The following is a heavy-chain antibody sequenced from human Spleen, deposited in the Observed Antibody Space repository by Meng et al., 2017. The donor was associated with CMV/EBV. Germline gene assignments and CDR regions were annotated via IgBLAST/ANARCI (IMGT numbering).Heavy chain of an antibody. CDR2: ISWNSGSI. D-gene: IGHD7-27*01. CDR1: GFTFDDYA. CDR3: AKDQARDDWGSNCYGMDV. V-gene: IGHV3-9*01. Sequence: GGSLRLSCAASGFTFDDYAMHWVRQAPGKGLEWVSGISWNSGSIGYADSVKGRFTISRDNAKNSLYLQMNSLRAEDTALYYCAKDQARDDWGSNCYGMDVWGQGTTVTVSS. J-gene: IGHJ6*02.